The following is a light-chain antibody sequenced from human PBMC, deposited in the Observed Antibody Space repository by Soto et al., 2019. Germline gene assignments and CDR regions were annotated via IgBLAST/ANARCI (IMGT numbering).Light chain of an antibody. CDR2: AAS. CDR1: QGISSY. CDR3: QQLISYPFT. J-gene: IGKJ3*01. V-gene: IGKV1-9*01. Sequence: DIHLTQSPSFLSASVGDRVIITCRASQGISSYLAWYQQKPGKAPKLLIYAASTLQSGVPSRFSGSGSGTEFTLTLSSLQPEDFATYYCQQLISYPFTFGPGTKVDIK.